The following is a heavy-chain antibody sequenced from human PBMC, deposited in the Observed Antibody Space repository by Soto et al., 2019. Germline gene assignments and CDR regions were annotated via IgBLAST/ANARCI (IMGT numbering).Heavy chain of an antibody. D-gene: IGHD6-19*01. V-gene: IGHV5-51*01. CDR1: GYSFTSYW. CDR2: IYPGDSDT. Sequence: GESLKISCKGSGYSFTSYWIGWVRQMPGKGLEWMGIIYPGDSDTRYSPSFQGQVTISADKSISTAYLQWSSLKASDTAMYYCARQREPGIAVAGRNYYYGMDVWGQATTVTVSS. J-gene: IGHJ6*02. CDR3: ARQREPGIAVAGRNYYYGMDV.